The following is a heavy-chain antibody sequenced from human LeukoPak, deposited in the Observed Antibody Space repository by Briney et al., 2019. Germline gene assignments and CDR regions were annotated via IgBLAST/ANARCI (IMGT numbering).Heavy chain of an antibody. Sequence: ASVKVSYKASGYTFTSYYMHWVRQAPGQGLEWMGIINPSGGSTSYAQRFQGRVTMTRDMSTSTVYMELSSLRSEDTAVYYCARIGYSYGPYHFDYWGQGTLVTVSS. J-gene: IGHJ4*02. CDR1: GYTFTSYY. D-gene: IGHD5-18*01. CDR3: ARIGYSYGPYHFDY. CDR2: INPSGGST. V-gene: IGHV1-46*01.